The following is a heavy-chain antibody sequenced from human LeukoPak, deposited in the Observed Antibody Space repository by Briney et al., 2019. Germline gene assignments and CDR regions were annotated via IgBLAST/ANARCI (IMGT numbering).Heavy chain of an antibody. J-gene: IGHJ6*03. CDR1: GFTFSSYE. Sequence: GGSLRLSCAASGFTFSSYEMNWVRQAPGKGLEWVSYISSSGSTIYYADSVKGRFTISRDNAKNSLYLQMNSLRAEDTAVYYCARALTNYNFLTGYLRGNYYMDVWGKGATVTISS. D-gene: IGHD3-9*01. CDR3: ARALTNYNFLTGYLRGNYYMDV. V-gene: IGHV3-48*03. CDR2: ISSSGSTI.